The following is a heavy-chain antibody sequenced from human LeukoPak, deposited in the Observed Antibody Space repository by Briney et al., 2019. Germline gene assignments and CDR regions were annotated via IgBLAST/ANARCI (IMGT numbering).Heavy chain of an antibody. J-gene: IGHJ4*02. CDR3: ARGYSSGWYYFDY. CDR1: EFTFSSYA. V-gene: IGHV3-30*01. D-gene: IGHD6-19*01. Sequence: GGSLRLSCAASEFTFSSYAMHWVRQAPGKGLEWVAVISYDGSNKYYADSVKGRFTISRDNSKNTLYLQMNSLRAEDTAVYYCARGYSSGWYYFDYWGQGTLVTVSS. CDR2: ISYDGSNK.